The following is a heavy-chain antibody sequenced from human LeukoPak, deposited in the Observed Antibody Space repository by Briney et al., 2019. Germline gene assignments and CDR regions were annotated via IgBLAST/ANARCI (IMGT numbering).Heavy chain of an antibody. V-gene: IGHV3-48*01. CDR1: GFAFNIYS. Sequence: GGSLRLSCVASGFAFNIYSMNWVRQAPGKGLEWVSYVKYDSSTIYYGDSVKGRFTISRDNAKNSLYLQMNSLRAEDTAVYYCAREPVVPAAIRWIDYWGQGTLVTVSS. CDR3: AREPVVPAAIRWIDY. CDR2: VKYDSSTI. J-gene: IGHJ4*02. D-gene: IGHD2-2*01.